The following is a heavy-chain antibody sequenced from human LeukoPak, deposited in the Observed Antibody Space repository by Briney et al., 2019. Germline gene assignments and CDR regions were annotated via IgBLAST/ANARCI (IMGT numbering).Heavy chain of an antibody. CDR1: GFTFSNAW. CDR3: TSKPSGYYSHLDY. CDR2: IKSKTDGGTT. V-gene: IGHV3-15*01. Sequence: GGSLRLSCAASGFTFSNAWMSWVRQAPGKGLEWVGRIKSKTDGGTTDYAAPVKGRFTISRDDSKNTLYLQMNSLKTEDTAVYYCTSKPSGYYSHLDYWGQGTLVTVSS. D-gene: IGHD3-22*01. J-gene: IGHJ4*02.